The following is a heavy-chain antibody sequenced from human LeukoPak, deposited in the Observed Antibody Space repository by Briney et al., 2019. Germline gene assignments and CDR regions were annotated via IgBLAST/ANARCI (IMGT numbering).Heavy chain of an antibody. J-gene: IGHJ4*02. CDR3: ARQMEVVGATFFDY. CDR2: IYTSGST. V-gene: IGHV4-61*02. D-gene: IGHD1-26*01. CDR1: GGSISSGSYY. Sequence: PSQTLSLTCTVSGGSISSGSYYWSWIRQPAGKGLEWIGRIYTSGSTNYNPSLNSRVTISVDTSKNQFSLKVNSVTATDTAVYYCARQMEVVGATFFDYWGQGTLVTVSS.